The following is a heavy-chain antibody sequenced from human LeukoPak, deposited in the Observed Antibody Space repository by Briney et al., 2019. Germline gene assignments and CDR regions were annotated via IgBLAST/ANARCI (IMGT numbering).Heavy chain of an antibody. D-gene: IGHD4-17*01. CDR1: GGSISSYY. CDR2: VYYSGST. Sequence: TSETLSLTCTVSGGSISSYYWSWIRQPPGKGLEWIGYVYYSGSTNYNPSLKSRVTISVDTSKNQFSLKLSSVTAADTAVYYCARDGGDYDTGNWFDPWGQGTLVTVSS. J-gene: IGHJ5*02. CDR3: ARDGGDYDTGNWFDP. V-gene: IGHV4-59*01.